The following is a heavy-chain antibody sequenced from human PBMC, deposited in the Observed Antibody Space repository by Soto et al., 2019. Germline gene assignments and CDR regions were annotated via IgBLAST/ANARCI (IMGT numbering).Heavy chain of an antibody. D-gene: IGHD1-26*01. CDR3: AGDRIGPGATFDL. V-gene: IGHV4-61*01. Sequence: QVQLQESGPGQLKPSETLSLTCSVSGTSVRSGTYYCTWIRQRPGKGLEWIGYMNYGGRTNYNRSLKSRLTMSIDESKNQFSLRLHSVTAADTAMYYCAGDRIGPGATFDLWGQGNLVAVSS. CDR1: GTSVRSGTYY. CDR2: MNYGGRT. J-gene: IGHJ4*02.